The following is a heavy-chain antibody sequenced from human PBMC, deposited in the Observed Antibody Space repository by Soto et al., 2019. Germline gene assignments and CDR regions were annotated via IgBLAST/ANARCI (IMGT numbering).Heavy chain of an antibody. CDR2: MNPNNGST. J-gene: IGHJ4*02. CDR3: VRRSGWLL. CDR1: GYTFTTCE. Sequence: QVQLVQSGAEVKKPGASVKVSCKASGYTFTTCEINWVRQATGHGLEWMGWMNPNNGSTRYAQKFQGRVTMTRNTSKSTAHMELSSLRFEDTAVYYCVRRSGWLLWGQATLVPVSS. V-gene: IGHV1-8*01. D-gene: IGHD6-19*01.